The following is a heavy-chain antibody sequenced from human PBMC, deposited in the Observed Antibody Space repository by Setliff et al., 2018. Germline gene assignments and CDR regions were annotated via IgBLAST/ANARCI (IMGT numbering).Heavy chain of an antibody. D-gene: IGHD1-26*01. J-gene: IGHJ4*02. CDR2: IRQDGTNK. Sequence: GGSLRLSCVASGFTISNYWMAWVRQAPGKGLEWVADIRQDGTNKYYVDSVKGRFTISRDNAKNSLYLQMNSLRAEDTAVYYCARSGNYRVDYWGQGTLVTVSS. V-gene: IGHV3-7*01. CDR3: ARSGNYRVDY. CDR1: GFTISNYW.